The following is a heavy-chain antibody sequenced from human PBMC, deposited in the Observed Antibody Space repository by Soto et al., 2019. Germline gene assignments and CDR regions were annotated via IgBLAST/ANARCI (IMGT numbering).Heavy chain of an antibody. CDR1: GFTFNYYW. D-gene: IGHD2-15*01. CDR2: IHSDGSTT. Sequence: PGGSLRLSCAASGFTFNYYWMHWVRQAPGQGLVWVSHIHSDGSTTTYADSVKGRFTISRDNAKNTLYLQMNSLRAEDTAVYYCVRGDKGGFDLWGQGTTVTVYS. CDR3: VRGDKGGFDL. V-gene: IGHV3-74*01. J-gene: IGHJ6*02.